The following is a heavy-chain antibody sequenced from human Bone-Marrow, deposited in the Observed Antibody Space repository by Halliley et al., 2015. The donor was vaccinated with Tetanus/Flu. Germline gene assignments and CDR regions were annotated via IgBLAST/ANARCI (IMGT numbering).Heavy chain of an antibody. Sequence: LEWIGYIYYSGSTYYNPSLKSRVTISVDTSRNQFSLKLTSVTAADTAVYYCASYNSGYYYFFDYWGQGTVVTVSS. CDR3: ASYNSGYYYFFDY. J-gene: IGHJ4*02. CDR2: IYYSGST. V-gene: IGHV4-30-4*01. D-gene: IGHD3-22*01.